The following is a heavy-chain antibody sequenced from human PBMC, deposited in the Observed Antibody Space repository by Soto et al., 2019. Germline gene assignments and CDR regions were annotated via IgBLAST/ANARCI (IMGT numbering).Heavy chain of an antibody. D-gene: IGHD2-2*01. CDR1: GFTFTNFA. CDR2: ISGTGDTT. CDR3: AKGYCSSTSCSFDY. Sequence: GGSLRLSCAASGFTFTNFAMNWVRQAPGKGLEWVSVISGTGDTTYNADSVKGRFTISRDNSMNTAFLQMNSLRAEDTALYYCAKGYCSSTSCSFDYWGEGTLVTVSS. J-gene: IGHJ4*02. V-gene: IGHV3-23*01.